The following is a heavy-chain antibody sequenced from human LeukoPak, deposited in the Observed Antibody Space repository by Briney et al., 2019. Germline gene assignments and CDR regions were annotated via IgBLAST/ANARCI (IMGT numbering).Heavy chain of an antibody. Sequence: RGSLRLSCVASGFTLSRSAICSVRQTLGKGVEWVSAISGSGGSTYYADSVKSRFTISRDKSQNTLYLQMNRLRAEDTGLYYCAKLPKPVAGTLTTDYWGQGTLVTVSS. CDR2: ISGSGGST. CDR1: GFTLSRSA. V-gene: IGHV3-23*01. D-gene: IGHD6-19*01. J-gene: IGHJ4*02. CDR3: AKLPKPVAGTLTTDY.